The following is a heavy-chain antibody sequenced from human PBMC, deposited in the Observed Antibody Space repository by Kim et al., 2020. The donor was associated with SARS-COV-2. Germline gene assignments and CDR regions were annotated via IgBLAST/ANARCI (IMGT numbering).Heavy chain of an antibody. J-gene: IGHJ4*03. D-gene: IGHD3-10*01. Sequence: GGSLRLSCAASGFTFRNFAMSWVRQAPGKGPEWVSGITGSGAGKYYPDSVKGRFTISRDNSKNVMYLHISSLRTEDTALYYCAKSRPEASGSWPSYFDY. CDR3: AKSRPEASGSWPSYFDY. V-gene: IGHV3-23*01. CDR1: GFTFRNFA. CDR2: ITGSGAGK.